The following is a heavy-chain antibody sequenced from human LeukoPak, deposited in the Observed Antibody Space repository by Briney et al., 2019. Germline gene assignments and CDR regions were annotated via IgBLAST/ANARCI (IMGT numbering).Heavy chain of an antibody. D-gene: IGHD6-13*01. CDR3: ARDLVSSSWNSRTNWFDP. Sequence: GGSLRLSCAASGFTFSSYSMNWVRQAPGKWLEWVSPISSSSSYIYYADSVKGRFTISRDNAKNSLYLQMNSLRAEDTAVYYCARDLVSSSWNSRTNWFDPWGQGTLVTVSS. V-gene: IGHV3-21*01. CDR1: GFTFSSYS. CDR2: ISSSSSYI. J-gene: IGHJ5*02.